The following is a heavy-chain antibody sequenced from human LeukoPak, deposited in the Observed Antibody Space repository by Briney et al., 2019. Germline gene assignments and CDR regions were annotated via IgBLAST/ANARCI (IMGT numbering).Heavy chain of an antibody. CDR3: ARLSGFDI. CDR2: IIPILGIA. CDR1: GGTFSSYA. D-gene: IGHD1-26*01. V-gene: IGHV1-69*04. Sequence: SVKVSCKASGGTFSSYAISWVRQAPGQGLEWMGRIIPILGIANYAQKFQGRVTITADKSTSTAYMELSSLRSEDTAMHYCARLSGFDIWGQGTMVTVSS. J-gene: IGHJ3*02.